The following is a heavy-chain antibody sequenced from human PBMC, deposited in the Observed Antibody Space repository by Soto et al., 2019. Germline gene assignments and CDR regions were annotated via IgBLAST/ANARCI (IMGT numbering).Heavy chain of an antibody. CDR2: MSHDGSNI. J-gene: IGHJ4*01. D-gene: IGHD3-10*01. V-gene: IGHV3-30*09. Sequence: GGSLRLSCGASGFTFSNYAMHWVRQAPGKGLEWLALMSHDGSNIQYADSVKGRFAVSRDNSKSTLYLQMNNLRTDDTALYFCARDDGGGGRYSSYEYWGQGTPVTDSS. CDR3: ARDDGGGGRYSSYEY. CDR1: GFTFSNYA.